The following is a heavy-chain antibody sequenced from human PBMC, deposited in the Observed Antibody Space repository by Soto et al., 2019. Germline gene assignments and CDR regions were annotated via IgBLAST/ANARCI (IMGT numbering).Heavy chain of an antibody. J-gene: IGHJ4*02. Sequence: PGESLKISCKASGYGFTSYWIGWVRQMPGKGLEWMGIVYPGDSDVQYSPSFEGQVTISADASITTAYLHWTSLKASDTGIYYCARHTSGGLQYCRGGVCNSVLDFWGQGPRSPSPQ. CDR3: ARHTSGGLQYCRGGVCNSVLDF. D-gene: IGHD2-15*01. CDR2: VYPGDSDV. CDR1: GYGFTSYW. V-gene: IGHV5-51*01.